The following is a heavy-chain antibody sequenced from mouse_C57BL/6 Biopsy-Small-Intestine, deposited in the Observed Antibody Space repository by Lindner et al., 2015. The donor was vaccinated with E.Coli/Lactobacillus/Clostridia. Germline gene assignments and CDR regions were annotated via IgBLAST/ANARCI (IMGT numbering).Heavy chain of an antibody. V-gene: IGHV1-4*01. CDR3: ARSLITTVREDWYFDV. J-gene: IGHJ1*03. Sequence: VQLQESGAELARPGASVKMSCKASDYTFTNYTMHWVKQRPGQGLEWIGYINPSSSYTKYNQKFKDKATLTADKSSSTAYMQLSSLTSEDSAVYYCARSLITTVREDWYFDVWGTGTTVTVSS. CDR1: DYTFTNYT. D-gene: IGHD1-1*01. CDR2: INPSSSYT.